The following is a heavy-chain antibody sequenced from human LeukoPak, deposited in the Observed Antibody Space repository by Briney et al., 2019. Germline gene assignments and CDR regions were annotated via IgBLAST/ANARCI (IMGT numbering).Heavy chain of an antibody. Sequence: GGSVRLSCAASGFTFSSYWMHWVRQAPGKGLVWVSRINSDGSSTSYADSVKGRFTISRDNAKNTLYLQMNSLRAEDTAVYYCARGSTVYYYDSSGYYRWGQGTLVTVSS. CDR3: ARGSTVYYYDSSGYYR. D-gene: IGHD3-22*01. CDR2: INSDGSST. CDR1: GFTFSSYW. J-gene: IGHJ4*02. V-gene: IGHV3-74*01.